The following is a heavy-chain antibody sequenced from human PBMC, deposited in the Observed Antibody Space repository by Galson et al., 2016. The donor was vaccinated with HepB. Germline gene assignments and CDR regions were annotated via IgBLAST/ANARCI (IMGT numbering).Heavy chain of an antibody. CDR2: ISHRGNTS. Sequence: SLRLSSAASGFSFNDIYMSWIRHPPGKALEWISYISHRGNTSDYDDSVKGRFTVSRDNNKNSVYLQLNSLKAEDTALYYCARDVNDWTGDRRLFDLWGQGTLVAVSS. CDR3: ARDVNDWTGDRRLFDL. J-gene: IGHJ4*02. CDR1: GFSFNDIY. V-gene: IGHV3-11*01. D-gene: IGHD1-1*01.